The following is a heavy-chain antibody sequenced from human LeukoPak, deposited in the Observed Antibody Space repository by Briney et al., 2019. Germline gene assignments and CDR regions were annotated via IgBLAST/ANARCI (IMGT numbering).Heavy chain of an antibody. J-gene: IGHJ4*02. V-gene: IGHV1-69*13. CDR1: GGTFSSYA. CDR3: AVRPDILTGYPPG. Sequence: ASVKVSCKASGGTFSSYAIRWVRQALGQGLEWMGGIIAIFGTANYVQKFEGRVTITADESTGTAYMELSSLRSEDTAVYYCAVRPDILTGYPPGWGQGTLVTVSS. CDR2: IIAIFGTA. D-gene: IGHD3-9*01.